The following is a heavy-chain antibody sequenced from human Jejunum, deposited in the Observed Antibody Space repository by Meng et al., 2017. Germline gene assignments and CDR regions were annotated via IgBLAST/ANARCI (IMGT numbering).Heavy chain of an antibody. CDR2: MSPSSANT. D-gene: IGHD6-13*01. CDR3: ARGVAAGVDY. CDR1: GDSFINYG. Sequence: QVQLVQSGAEVKKPGSSAKVSCKASGDSFINYGFTWVRQAPGQGLEWMGWMSPSSANTGYAQKFQGRVTMTRDTSVSTAYMELSSLTSDDTAIYYCARGVAAGVDYWGQGSLVTVSS. J-gene: IGHJ4*02. V-gene: IGHV1-8*02.